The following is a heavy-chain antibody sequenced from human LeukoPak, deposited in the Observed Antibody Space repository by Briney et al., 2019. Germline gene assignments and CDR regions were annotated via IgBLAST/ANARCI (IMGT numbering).Heavy chain of an antibody. CDR2: IRSRTNEE. J-gene: IGHJ4*02. CDR3: ARHLSGVTGYTYGRGIDY. D-gene: IGHD5-18*01. CDR1: GFTFSDYT. V-gene: IGHV3-21*01. Sequence: PGGPLRLSCAASGFTFSDYTMNWVRQAPGKGLEWVSSIRSRTNEEYYADSVKGRFTISRDNARSSLFLQINSLRAEDTAGYFCARHLSGVTGYTYGRGIDYWGQGTLVTVSS.